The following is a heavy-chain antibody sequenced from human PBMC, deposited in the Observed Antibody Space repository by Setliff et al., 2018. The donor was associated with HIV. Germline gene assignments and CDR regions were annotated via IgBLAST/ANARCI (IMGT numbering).Heavy chain of an antibody. V-gene: IGHV3-48*01. CDR3: AKGGTTTGREHYYMDV. D-gene: IGHD3-9*01. CDR1: GFTFSVHS. CDR2: ILATGDLI. J-gene: IGHJ6*03. Sequence: GSLRLSCAGSGFTFSVHSMIWVRQAPGKGLEWLSYILATGDLIYYADSVKGRLTISRDNAKKSLYLQMNSLRVEDTALYYCAKGGTTTGREHYYMDVWGKGTTVTVSS.